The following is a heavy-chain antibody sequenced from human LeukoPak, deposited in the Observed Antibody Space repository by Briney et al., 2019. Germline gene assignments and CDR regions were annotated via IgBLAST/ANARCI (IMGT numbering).Heavy chain of an antibody. J-gene: IGHJ3*02. Sequence: PSGTLSLTCAVSGGSISSSNWWSWVRQPPGKGLEWIGEIYHSGSTNYNPSLKSRVTISVDKSKNQFSLKLSSVTAADTAVYYCARAKYYYDSSGYYYTPPRGAFDIWGQGTMVTVSS. CDR3: ARAKYYYDSSGYYYTPPRGAFDI. CDR1: GGSISSSNW. CDR2: IYHSGST. D-gene: IGHD3-22*01. V-gene: IGHV4-4*02.